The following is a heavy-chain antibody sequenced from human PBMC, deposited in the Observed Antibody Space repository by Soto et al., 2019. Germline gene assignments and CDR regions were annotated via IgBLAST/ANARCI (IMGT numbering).Heavy chain of an antibody. CDR1: GGSMSSYY. CDR3: ARHPADSNAGGFDI. Sequence: SETLSLTCTVSGGSMSSYYWSWIRQPPGKRLEWIAYIYYSGSTNYNPSLKSRVTISVDTSKNQFSLKLSSVTAADTAVYYCARHPADSNAGGFDIWGQGTMVTVSS. V-gene: IGHV4-59*08. J-gene: IGHJ3*02. D-gene: IGHD4-4*01. CDR2: IYYSGST.